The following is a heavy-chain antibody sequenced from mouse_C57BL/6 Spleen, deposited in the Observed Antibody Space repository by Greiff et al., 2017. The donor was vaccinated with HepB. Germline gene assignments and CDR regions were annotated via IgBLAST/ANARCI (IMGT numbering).Heavy chain of an antibody. CDR1: GYTFTSYW. J-gene: IGHJ3*01. D-gene: IGHD6-5*01. CDR2: IDPSDSYT. V-gene: IGHV1-50*01. Sequence: QVQLQQPGAELVKPGASVKLSCKASGYTFTSYWMQWVKQRPGQGLEWIGEIDPSDSYTNYNQKFKGKATLTVDTSSSTAYMQLSSLTSEDSAVYYCARSGLDYFAYWGQGTLVTVSA. CDR3: ARSGLDYFAY.